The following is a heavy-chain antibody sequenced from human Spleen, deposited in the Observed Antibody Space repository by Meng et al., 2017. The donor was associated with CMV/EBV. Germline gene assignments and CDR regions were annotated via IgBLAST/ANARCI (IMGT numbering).Heavy chain of an antibody. Sequence: GESLKISCAASGFTFSSYWMSWVRQAPGKGLEWVANIKRDGSEKCYVESVKGRFTISRDNAQNSLYQQLNSLRAEDTAVYYCARDSRGSGLFDGGMDVWGQGTTVTVSS. CDR1: GFTFSSYW. J-gene: IGHJ6*02. CDR2: IKRDGSEK. V-gene: IGHV3-7*01. CDR3: ARDSRGSGLFDGGMDV. D-gene: IGHD6-19*01.